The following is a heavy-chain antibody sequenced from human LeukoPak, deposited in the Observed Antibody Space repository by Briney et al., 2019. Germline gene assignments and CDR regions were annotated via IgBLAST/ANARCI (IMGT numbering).Heavy chain of an antibody. D-gene: IGHD4-17*01. CDR2: MNPNSGKT. CDR3: ARHSSYGDVPLY. Sequence: GASVNVSCKASGYTFTSFDINWVRQATGQGLEWMGWMNPNSGKTGYAQKFQGRVTMTRNTSISTAYMELSSLRSEDTAVYYCARHSSYGDVPLYWGQGTLVTVSS. CDR1: GYTFTSFD. J-gene: IGHJ4*02. V-gene: IGHV1-8*01.